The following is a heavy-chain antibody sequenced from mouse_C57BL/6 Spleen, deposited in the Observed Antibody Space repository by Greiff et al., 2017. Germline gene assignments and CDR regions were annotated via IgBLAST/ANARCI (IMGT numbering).Heavy chain of an antibody. CDR2: IYPGDGYT. V-gene: IGHV1-82*01. Sequence: VQLLQSGPELVKPGASVKISCKASGYAFSSSWMHWVKQRPGKGLEWIGRIYPGDGYTNYNGKFKGKATLTADKSSSTAYMQLSSLTSEDSAVYFWASSTVVDDYYAMDYWGQGTSVTVSS. D-gene: IGHD1-1*01. J-gene: IGHJ4*01. CDR1: GYAFSSSW. CDR3: ASSTVVDDYYAMDY.